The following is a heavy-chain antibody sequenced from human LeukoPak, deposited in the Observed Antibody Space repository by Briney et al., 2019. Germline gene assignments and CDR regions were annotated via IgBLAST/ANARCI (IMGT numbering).Heavy chain of an antibody. Sequence: GGSLRLSCAASGFTFSSYGMSWVRQAPGKGLEWVSSISSSSSYIYYADSVKGRFTISRDNAKNSLYLQMNSLRDEDTAVYYCAKVRAISHSSGYYPYDYWGQGTLVTVSS. V-gene: IGHV3-21*04. CDR3: AKVRAISHSSGYYPYDY. CDR1: GFTFSSYG. D-gene: IGHD3-22*01. J-gene: IGHJ4*02. CDR2: ISSSSSYI.